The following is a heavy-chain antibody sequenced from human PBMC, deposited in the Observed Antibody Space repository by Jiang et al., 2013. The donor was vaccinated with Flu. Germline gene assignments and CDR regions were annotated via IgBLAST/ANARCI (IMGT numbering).Heavy chain of an antibody. CDR3: AKSGAHIGSYHNWFDP. V-gene: IGHV4-39*01. D-gene: IGHD1-26*01. CDR1: GGSLSTNSYY. CDR2: IYYTGNT. Sequence: TLSLTCSVSGGSLSTNSYYWGWIRQPPGKGLEWIATIYYTGNTYYNSSLKSRVTISIDTSKNQFSLKLSSVTAADTAVYYCAKSGAHIGSYHNWFDPWGQGTLVTVSS. J-gene: IGHJ5*02.